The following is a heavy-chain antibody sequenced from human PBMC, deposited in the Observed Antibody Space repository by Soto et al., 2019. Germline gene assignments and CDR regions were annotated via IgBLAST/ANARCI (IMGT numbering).Heavy chain of an antibody. J-gene: IGHJ4*02. Sequence: ASLKVSCKPSGYTFTTYAISWVRQAHGQGLEWMGWINTYSGNTNYAQKLQGRVTMTTDTSTSTAYMELRSLRSDDTAVYYCARESCGGDCYSGLDQWGQGTLVTSP. CDR3: ARESCGGDCYSGLDQ. D-gene: IGHD2-21*02. CDR1: GYTFTTYA. V-gene: IGHV1-18*01. CDR2: INTYSGNT.